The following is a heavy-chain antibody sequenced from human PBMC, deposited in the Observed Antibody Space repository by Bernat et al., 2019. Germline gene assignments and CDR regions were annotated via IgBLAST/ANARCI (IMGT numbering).Heavy chain of an antibody. V-gene: IGHV3-15*01. CDR1: GFTFSNAW. Sequence: EVQLVESGGGLVKPGGSLRLSCAASGFTFSNAWMSWVGQVPGKGLEWVGRIKSKTDGETTDYAAPVNGRFTISNDDSKDTLYLQMNSLKTENTAVYYCTTEVYGSGTPWGQGTMVTVSS. J-gene: IGHJ3*01. CDR3: TTEVYGSGTP. CDR2: IKSKTDGETT. D-gene: IGHD3-10*01.